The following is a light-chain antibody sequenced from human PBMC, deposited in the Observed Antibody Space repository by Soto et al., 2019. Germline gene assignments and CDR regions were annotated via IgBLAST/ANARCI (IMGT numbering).Light chain of an antibody. CDR2: AAS. CDR3: QQSYSRPPT. Sequence: DIQMTQSPSSLSASVGDRVTITCRASQSISTYLNWYQQKPGKAPELMIFAASSLQSGGPSRFSGSGSDSDFNLSIITLQPADWANDYCQQSYSRPPTFGGGTKVLIK. CDR1: QSISTY. J-gene: IGKJ4*01. V-gene: IGKV1-39*01.